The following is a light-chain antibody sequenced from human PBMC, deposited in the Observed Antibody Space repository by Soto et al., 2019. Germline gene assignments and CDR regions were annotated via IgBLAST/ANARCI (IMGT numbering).Light chain of an antibody. Sequence: AIQLTQSPSSLSASVGDRVTITCRASQGISSALAWYQQKPGKAPKLLSYDASSLESGVPSRFSGSGSGTDFTLTISSLQPEDFATYYCQQFNSYPPYTFGQGTKLEIK. J-gene: IGKJ2*01. CDR3: QQFNSYPPYT. CDR1: QGISSA. CDR2: DAS. V-gene: IGKV1-13*02.